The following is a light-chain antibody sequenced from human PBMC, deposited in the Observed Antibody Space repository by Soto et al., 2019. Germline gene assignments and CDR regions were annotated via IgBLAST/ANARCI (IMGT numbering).Light chain of an antibody. CDR2: SNN. Sequence: QSALTQPPSASGTPGQRVTISCSGSSSNIGSNTVNWYQQLPGTAPKLLIYSNNQRPSGVPDRFSGSKSGTSASLAISGLLSEDEADYYCAAWDDSLNGVVFGGGTKVTVL. CDR1: SSNIGSNT. CDR3: AAWDDSLNGVV. V-gene: IGLV1-44*01. J-gene: IGLJ2*01.